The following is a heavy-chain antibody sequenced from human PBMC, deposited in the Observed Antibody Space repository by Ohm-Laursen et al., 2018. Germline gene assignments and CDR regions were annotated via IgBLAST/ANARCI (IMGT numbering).Heavy chain of an antibody. Sequence: RSLRLSCAASGFTFSSYGMHWVRQAPGKGLEWVAVISYDGSNKYYADSVKGRFTISRDNSKNTLYLQMNSLRAEDTAVYYCAKDRRYCSSTSCLPAELYYYGMDVWGQGTTVTVSS. CDR3: AKDRRYCSSTSCLPAELYYYGMDV. J-gene: IGHJ6*02. D-gene: IGHD2-2*01. CDR1: GFTFSSYG. CDR2: ISYDGSNK. V-gene: IGHV3-30*18.